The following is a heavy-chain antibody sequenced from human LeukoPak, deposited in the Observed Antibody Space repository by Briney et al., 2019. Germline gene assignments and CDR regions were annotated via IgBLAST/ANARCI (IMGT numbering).Heavy chain of an antibody. Sequence: SETLSLTCTVSGGSISSHYWSWIRQPPGKGLEWIGYIYYSGSTNYNPSLKSRVTISVDTSKNQFSLKLSSVTAADTAVYYCARHFDYWGQGTLVTVSS. V-gene: IGHV4-59*08. J-gene: IGHJ4*02. CDR1: GGSISSHY. CDR2: IYYSGST. CDR3: ARHFDY.